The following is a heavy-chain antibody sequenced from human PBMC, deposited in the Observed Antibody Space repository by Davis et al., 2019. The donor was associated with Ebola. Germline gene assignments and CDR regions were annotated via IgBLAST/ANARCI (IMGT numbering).Heavy chain of an antibody. CDR2: ISSSSSYT. D-gene: IGHD4-11*01. V-gene: IGHV3-11*06. CDR3: AHYTPRYYYGMDV. CDR1: GFTFSDYY. Sequence: GESLKISCAASGFTFSDYYMSWIRQAPGKGLEWVSYISSSSSYTNYADSVKGRFTISRDNAKNTLYLQMNSLRAEDTAVYYCAHYTPRYYYGMDVWGQGTTVTVSS. J-gene: IGHJ6*02.